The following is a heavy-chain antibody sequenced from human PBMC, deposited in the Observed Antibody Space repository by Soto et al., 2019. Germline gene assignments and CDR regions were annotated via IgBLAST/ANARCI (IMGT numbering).Heavy chain of an antibody. Sequence: QVQLVQSGAEVKKPGASVKVSCKASGYTFTSYAMHWVRQAPGQRLEWMGWINAGNGNTKYSQKFQGRVTITRVTSASTAYMELSSLRSEDTAVYYCAREDYYDSSGESLGFDPWGQGTLVTVSS. V-gene: IGHV1-3*01. CDR1: GYTFTSYA. J-gene: IGHJ5*02. CDR2: INAGNGNT. CDR3: AREDYYDSSGESLGFDP. D-gene: IGHD3-22*01.